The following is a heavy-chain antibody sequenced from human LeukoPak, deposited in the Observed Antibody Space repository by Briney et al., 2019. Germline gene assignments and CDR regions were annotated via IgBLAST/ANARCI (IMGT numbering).Heavy chain of an antibody. CDR3: ARDWFYDSGGYSLRPGWFDP. CDR1: GCTFTGYY. V-gene: IGHV1-2*02. J-gene: IGHJ5*02. CDR2: INPNSGGT. Sequence: ASVKVSCKASGCTFTGYYMHWVRQAPGQGLEWMGWINPNSGGTNYAQKFQGRVTMTRDTSISTAYMELSRLRSDDTAVYYCARDWFYDSGGYSLRPGWFDPWGQGTLVTVSS. D-gene: IGHD3-22*01.